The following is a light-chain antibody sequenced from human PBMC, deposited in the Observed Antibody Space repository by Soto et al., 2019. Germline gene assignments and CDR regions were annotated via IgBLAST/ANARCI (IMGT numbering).Light chain of an antibody. CDR2: DAS. CDR1: QGVSSF. J-gene: IGKJ4*01. V-gene: IGKV3-11*01. Sequence: IVLTQSPSTLSLSPRERATLSCRASQGVSSFLAWYQQKPGQAPRLLIYDASNRATGIPARFSGSGSGTDFTLTISSLEPEDFAVYYCQQRSNWPTFGGGTKVDIK. CDR3: QQRSNWPT.